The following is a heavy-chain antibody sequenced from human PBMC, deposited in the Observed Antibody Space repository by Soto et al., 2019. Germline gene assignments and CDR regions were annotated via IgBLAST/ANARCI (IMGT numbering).Heavy chain of an antibody. CDR3: ARARELNAFDI. D-gene: IGHD1-26*01. V-gene: IGHV4-31*03. Sequence: SETLSLTCTVSGGSISSGGYYWSWIRQHPGKGLEWIGYIYYSGSTYYNPSLKSRVTISVDTSKDQFSLKLSSVTAADTAVYYCARARELNAFDIWGQGTMVTVSS. J-gene: IGHJ3*02. CDR2: IYYSGST. CDR1: GGSISSGGYY.